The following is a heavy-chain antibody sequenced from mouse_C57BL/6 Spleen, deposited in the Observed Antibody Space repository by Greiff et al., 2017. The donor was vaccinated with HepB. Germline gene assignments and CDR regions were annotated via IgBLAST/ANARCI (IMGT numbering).Heavy chain of an antibody. D-gene: IGHD1-1*01. CDR1: GFTFSDAW. V-gene: IGHV6-6*01. Sequence: EXKVEESGGGLVQPGGSMKLSCAASGFTFSDAWMDWVRQSPEKGLEWVAEIRNKANNHATYYAESVKGRFTISRDDSKSSVYLQMNSLRAEDTGIYYCTRNYGSSYGRAMDYWGQGTSVTVSS. CDR3: TRNYGSSYGRAMDY. CDR2: IRNKANNHAT. J-gene: IGHJ4*01.